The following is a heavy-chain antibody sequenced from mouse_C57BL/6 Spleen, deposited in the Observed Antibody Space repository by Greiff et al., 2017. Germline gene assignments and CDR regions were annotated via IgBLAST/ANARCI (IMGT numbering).Heavy chain of an antibody. J-gene: IGHJ2*01. CDR3: ARNHYGSSYGY. CDR1: GYAFSSYW. V-gene: IGHV1-80*01. Sequence: VKLVESGAELVKPGASVKISCKASGYAFSSYWMNWVKQRPGKGLEWIGQIYPGDGDTNYNGKFKGKATLTADKSSSTAYMQLSSLTSEDSAVYFCARNHYGSSYGYWGQGTTLTVSS. CDR2: IYPGDGDT. D-gene: IGHD1-1*01.